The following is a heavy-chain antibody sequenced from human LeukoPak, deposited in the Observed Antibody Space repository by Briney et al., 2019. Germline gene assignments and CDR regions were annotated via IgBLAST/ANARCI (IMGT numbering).Heavy chain of an antibody. D-gene: IGHD5-12*01. CDR3: AREVYSGYDFPQPIDY. Sequence: SETLSLTCGVSGGSISSNNWWSWVRQPPGKGLEWIGEMYHSGSTNYNPSLKSRVTISVDKSKNQFSLTLTSVTAADTAVYYCAREVYSGYDFPQPIDYWGQGTLVTVAS. CDR1: GGSISSNNW. J-gene: IGHJ4*02. CDR2: MYHSGST. V-gene: IGHV4-4*02.